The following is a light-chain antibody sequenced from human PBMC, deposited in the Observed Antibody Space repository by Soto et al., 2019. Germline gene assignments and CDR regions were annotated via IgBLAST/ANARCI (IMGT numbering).Light chain of an antibody. Sequence: EIVLTQSPGTLSLSPGERATLSCGASQTVSSNYLAWYQQKPGQAPRLLIYGASSRATGIPDRFSGSGSGTDFVLTISRLEPEDFAVYYCQQYFKSPWTFGQGIKVDIK. CDR1: QTVSSNY. CDR2: GAS. J-gene: IGKJ1*01. V-gene: IGKV3-20*01. CDR3: QQYFKSPWT.